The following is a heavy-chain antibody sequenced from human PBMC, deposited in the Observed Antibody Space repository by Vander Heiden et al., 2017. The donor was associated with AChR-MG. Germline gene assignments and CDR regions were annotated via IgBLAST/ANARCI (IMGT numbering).Heavy chain of an antibody. CDR3: ARFLTSRDTGPVTNWFDP. CDR1: GYTFTGHY. D-gene: IGHD4-17*01. J-gene: IGHJ5*02. CDR2: INPNSGGT. Sequence: QVQLVQSGAEVKKPGASVKVSCKAPGYTFTGHYMHWVRQAPGQGLEWMGWINPNSGGTNYAQKFQGRVTMTRDTSISTAYMELSRLRSDDTAVYYCARFLTSRDTGPVTNWFDPWGQGTLVTVSS. V-gene: IGHV1-2*02.